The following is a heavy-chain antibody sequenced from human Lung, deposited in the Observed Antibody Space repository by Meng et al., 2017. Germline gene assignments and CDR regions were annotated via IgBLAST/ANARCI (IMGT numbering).Heavy chain of an antibody. CDR1: GGSISTTTYY. CDR2: IYYSGTT. V-gene: IGHV4-39*01. Sequence: HLQLQESGPGLVKPSETLSLTCTVSGGSISTTTYYWDWIRQPPGKGLEWVGSIYYSGTTFYNPSLKSRVTISVDTPRNQFSLKLSSVTAADTAVYYCATRPYYPDSSDDYWGQGTLVTVSS. D-gene: IGHD3-22*01. CDR3: ATRPYYPDSSDDY. J-gene: IGHJ4*02.